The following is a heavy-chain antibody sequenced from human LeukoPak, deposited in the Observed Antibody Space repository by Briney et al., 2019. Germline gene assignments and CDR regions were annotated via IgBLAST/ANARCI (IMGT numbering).Heavy chain of an antibody. CDR2: IKQDGSEK. J-gene: IGHJ5*02. CDR1: GFTFSSYW. CDR3: ARIPAANGPFWFDP. Sequence: PGGSLRLSCAASGFTFSSYWMSWVRQAPEKGLEWVANIKQDGSEKYYVDSVKGRFTISRDDAENSLYLQMNSLRAEDTAVYYCARIPAANGPFWFDPWGQGTLVTVSS. V-gene: IGHV3-7*01. D-gene: IGHD2-2*01.